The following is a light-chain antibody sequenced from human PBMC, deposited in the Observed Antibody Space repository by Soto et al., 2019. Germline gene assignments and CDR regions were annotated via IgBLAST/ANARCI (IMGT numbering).Light chain of an antibody. J-gene: IGKJ1*01. V-gene: IGKV3-11*01. CDR1: QSVSSY. Sequence: EIVLTQSPATLSLSPGERATLSCRASQSVSSYLARYQQTPGQAPRLLIYVASNRATGIPARFSGSGSGTEFILTISGLEPEASGIYHGHQHGGSPATFGQGTKV. CDR2: VAS. CDR3: HQHGGSPAT.